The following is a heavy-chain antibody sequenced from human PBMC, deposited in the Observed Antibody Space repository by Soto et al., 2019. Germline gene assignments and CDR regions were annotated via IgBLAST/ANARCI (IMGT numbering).Heavy chain of an antibody. D-gene: IGHD2-2*01. CDR3: ASSGGYCSSTSCYGGGYFDY. CDR2: IYHSGST. V-gene: IGHV4-4*02. J-gene: IGHJ4*02. Sequence: PSETLSLTCAVSGGSISSSNWWSWVRQPPGKGLEWIGEIYHSGSTNYNPSLKSRVNISVDKSKNQFSLKLSSVTAADTAVYYCASSGGYCSSTSCYGGGYFDYWGQGTLVTVSS. CDR1: GGSISSSNW.